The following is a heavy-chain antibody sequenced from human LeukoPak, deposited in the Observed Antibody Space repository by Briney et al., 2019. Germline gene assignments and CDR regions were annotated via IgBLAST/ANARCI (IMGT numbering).Heavy chain of an antibody. D-gene: IGHD1-26*01. CDR3: ARGGALGMDV. V-gene: IGHV3-11*01. Sequence: PGGSLRLSCAASGFTFSDYYMTWIRQAPGKGLEWVSYISGVADSIYYGDSVKGRFTISRDNAKKSVYLQMNSLRADDTAVYYCARGGALGMDVWGQGTTVTVSS. CDR2: ISGVADSI. J-gene: IGHJ6*02. CDR1: GFTFSDYY.